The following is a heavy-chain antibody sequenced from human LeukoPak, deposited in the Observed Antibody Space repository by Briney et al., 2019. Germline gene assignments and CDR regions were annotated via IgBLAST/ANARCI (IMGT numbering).Heavy chain of an antibody. Sequence: PASETLSLTCSVSAGSISSSSYYWGWIRQAPGKGLEWLSYISRDRSTYADSVKGRFTVSRDNDKNSLYLQMNSLRDEDTAVYYCARDYNWVFDLWGHGTLVTVSS. CDR1: AGSISSSS. CDR3: ARDYNWVFDL. J-gene: IGHJ2*01. D-gene: IGHD5-24*01. CDR2: ISRDRST. V-gene: IGHV3-48*02.